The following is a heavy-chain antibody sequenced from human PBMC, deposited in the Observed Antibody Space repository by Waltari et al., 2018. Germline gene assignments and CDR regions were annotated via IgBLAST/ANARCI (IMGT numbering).Heavy chain of an antibody. CDR1: GFTVSRNY. D-gene: IGHD3-3*01. J-gene: IGHJ6*02. CDR2: IYSGDTI. Sequence: EVQLVESGGGLVQPGGSLRLSCAASGFTVSRNYMSWVRQHPGKGLGWVAFIYSGDTIYYADSVKGRFTISRDSSKNTLYLQMSSLRAEDTAVYYCARAPDDDFWSGYYMDVWGQGTTVTVSS. CDR3: ARAPDDDFWSGYYMDV. V-gene: IGHV3-66*02.